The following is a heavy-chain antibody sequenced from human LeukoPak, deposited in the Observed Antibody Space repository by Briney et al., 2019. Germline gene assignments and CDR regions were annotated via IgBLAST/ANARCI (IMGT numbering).Heavy chain of an antibody. V-gene: IGHV1-18*01. CDR3: AREVHQVTKYYFDY. Sequence: GASVKVSCKASGYTFTSYGISWLRQAPGQGLEWMGGISAYNGNTNYAQKLQGRVTMTTDTSTSTAYMELRSLRSDDTAVYYCAREVHQVTKYYFDYWGQGTLVTVSS. CDR1: GYTFTSYG. J-gene: IGHJ4*02. CDR2: ISAYNGNT. D-gene: IGHD4-17*01.